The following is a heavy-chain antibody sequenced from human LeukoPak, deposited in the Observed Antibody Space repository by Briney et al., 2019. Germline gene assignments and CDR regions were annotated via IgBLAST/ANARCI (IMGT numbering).Heavy chain of an antibody. V-gene: IGHV1-3*01. CDR2: INAGNGNT. J-gene: IGHJ5*02. D-gene: IGHD6-13*01. Sequence: ASVKVSCKASGYTFTSYAMHWVRQAPGQRLEWMGWINAGNGNTKYSQKFQGRVTITRDTSASTAYMELSSLRSEDTAVYYCARDSGIAAAGLNWFDPWGQGTLVTVSS. CDR1: GYTFTSYA. CDR3: ARDSGIAAAGLNWFDP.